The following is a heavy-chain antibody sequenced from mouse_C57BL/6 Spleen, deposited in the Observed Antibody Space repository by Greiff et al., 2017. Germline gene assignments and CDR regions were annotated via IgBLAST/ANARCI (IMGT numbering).Heavy chain of an antibody. CDR1: GFNIKDYY. CDR2: IDPEDGET. J-gene: IGHJ2*02. D-gene: IGHD3-2*02. Sequence: VQLQQSGAELVKPGASVKLSCTASGFNIKDYYMHWVKQRTEQGLEWIGRIDPEDGETKYAPKFQGKATITAETSSNTAYLQLSSQTSEDTAVYSCARTAQATGYWGQGTSHTVSS. V-gene: IGHV14-2*01. CDR3: ARTAQATGY.